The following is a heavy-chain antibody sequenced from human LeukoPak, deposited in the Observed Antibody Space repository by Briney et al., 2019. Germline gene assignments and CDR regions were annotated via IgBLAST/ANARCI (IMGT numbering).Heavy chain of an antibody. CDR2: IYTSGST. V-gene: IGHV4-4*07. CDR1: GGSISSYD. Sequence: SETLSLTCTVSGGSISSYDWSWIRQPAGKGLEWIGRIYTSGSTNYNPSLKSRVTMSVDTSKNQFSLKLSSVTAADTAVYYCARHHDYGDYYFDYWGQGTLVTVSS. CDR3: ARHHDYGDYYFDY. D-gene: IGHD4-17*01. J-gene: IGHJ4*02.